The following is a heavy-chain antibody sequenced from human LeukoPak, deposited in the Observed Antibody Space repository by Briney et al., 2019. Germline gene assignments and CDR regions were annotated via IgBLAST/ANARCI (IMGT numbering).Heavy chain of an antibody. D-gene: IGHD1-26*01. V-gene: IGHV1-8*01. CDR3: ARGPRGATGRWFDP. Sequence: ASVKVSCKASGYTFTSYDINWVRQATGQGLEWMGWMNPNSGNTGYAQKFQGRVTMTRNTSISTAYMELSSLRSEDTAVYYCARGPRGATGRWFDPWGQGTLVTVSS. J-gene: IGHJ5*02. CDR1: GYTFTSYD. CDR2: MNPNSGNT.